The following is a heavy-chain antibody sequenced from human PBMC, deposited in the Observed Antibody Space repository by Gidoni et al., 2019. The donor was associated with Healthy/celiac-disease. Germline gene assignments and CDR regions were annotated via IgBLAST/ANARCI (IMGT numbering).Heavy chain of an antibody. D-gene: IGHD3-22*01. J-gene: IGHJ3*02. CDR3: ASGYYDSSGYYYVDLGAFDI. CDR1: GYTFPGYY. V-gene: IGHV1-2*02. CDR2: INPNSGGT. Sequence: QVQLVQSGAEVKKPGASVKVSCKASGYTFPGYYMQWVRQAPGHGLEWMGWINPNSGGTNYAQKFQGRVTMTRDTSISTAYMELSRLRSDDTAVYYCASGYYDSSGYYYVDLGAFDIWGQGTMVTVSS.